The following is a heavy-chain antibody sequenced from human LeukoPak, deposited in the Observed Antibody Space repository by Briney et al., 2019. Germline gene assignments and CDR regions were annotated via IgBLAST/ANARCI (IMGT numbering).Heavy chain of an antibody. D-gene: IGHD5-24*01. V-gene: IGHV4-59*01. CDR1: GGSINSYY. CDR3: ARARDGHINNWFDP. CDR2: IYYSGST. Sequence: SETLSLTCTVSGGSINSYYWSWIRQPPGKGLEWIGYIYYSGSTNYNPSLKSRVTISVETSKNQFSLKMSSVTAADTAVYYCARARDGHINNWFDPWGQGTLVTVSS. J-gene: IGHJ5*02.